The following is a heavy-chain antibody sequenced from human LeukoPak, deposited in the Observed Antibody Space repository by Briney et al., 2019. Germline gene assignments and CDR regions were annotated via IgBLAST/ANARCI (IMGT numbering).Heavy chain of an antibody. Sequence: GGSLRLSCAASGFTVSSNYMSWVRQAPGKGLEWVSVIYSGGSTYYADSVRGRFTISRDNSKNTLYLQMNSLRAEDTAVYYCARKPSPYSSSLGLDYWGQGTLVTVSS. CDR2: IYSGGST. V-gene: IGHV3-53*01. CDR3: ARKPSPYSSSLGLDY. D-gene: IGHD6-13*01. CDR1: GFTVSSNY. J-gene: IGHJ4*02.